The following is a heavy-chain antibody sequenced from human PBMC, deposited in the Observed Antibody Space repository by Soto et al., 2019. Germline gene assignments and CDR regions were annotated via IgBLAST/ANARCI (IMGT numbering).Heavy chain of an antibody. CDR2: IYNTGST. CDR3: ARVNPPCSGGSCYYVYNWFDP. V-gene: IGHV4-59*01. Sequence: SETLSLTCTISGGSIGTYHWSWIRQPPGKGLEWIGYIYNTGSTNYNPSLKSRVTISVDTSKNQFSLKLRSVTAADTAVYYCARVNPPCSGGSCYYVYNWFDPWGQGTLVTVSS. J-gene: IGHJ5*02. D-gene: IGHD2-15*01. CDR1: GGSIGTYH.